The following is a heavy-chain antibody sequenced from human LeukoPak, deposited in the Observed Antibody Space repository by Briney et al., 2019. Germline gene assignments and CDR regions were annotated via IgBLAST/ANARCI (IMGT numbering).Heavy chain of an antibody. J-gene: IGHJ4*02. D-gene: IGHD3-22*01. Sequence: SETLSLTCAVYGGSFSGYYWSWIRQPPGKGLEWIGEINHSGSTNYNPSLKSRVTISVDTSKNQFSLKLSSVTAADTAVYYCARGSSGYYPLVYWGQGTLVTVSS. CDR1: GGSFSGYY. CDR2: INHSGST. V-gene: IGHV4-34*01. CDR3: ARGSSGYYPLVY.